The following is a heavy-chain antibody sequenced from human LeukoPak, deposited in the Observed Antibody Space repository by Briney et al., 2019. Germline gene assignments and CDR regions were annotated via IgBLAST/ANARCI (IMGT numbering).Heavy chain of an antibody. V-gene: IGHV3-23*01. D-gene: IGHD2-15*01. Sequence: GGSLRLSCAASGFTFSSYAMSWVRQAPGKGLEWVSAISGGGGSTYYADSVKGRFTISRDSSKNTLYLQMNSLRAEDTAVYYCATLDGYCSGGSCYSPTDYWGQGTLVTVSS. CDR2: ISGGGGST. J-gene: IGHJ4*02. CDR1: GFTFSSYA. CDR3: ATLDGYCSGGSCYSPTDY.